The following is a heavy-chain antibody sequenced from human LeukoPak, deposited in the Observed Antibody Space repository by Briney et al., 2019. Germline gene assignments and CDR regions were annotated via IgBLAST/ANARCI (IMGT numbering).Heavy chain of an antibody. CDR3: ARGPYYYDSSGYYARGTRFDY. Sequence: PSETLSLTCTVSGGSISSYYWSWIRQPPGKGLEWIGEINHSGSTNYNPSLKSRVTISVDTSKNQFSLKLSSVTAADTAVYYCARGPYYYDSSGYYARGTRFDYWGQGTLVTVSS. D-gene: IGHD3-22*01. J-gene: IGHJ4*02. CDR1: GGSISSYY. V-gene: IGHV4-34*01. CDR2: INHSGST.